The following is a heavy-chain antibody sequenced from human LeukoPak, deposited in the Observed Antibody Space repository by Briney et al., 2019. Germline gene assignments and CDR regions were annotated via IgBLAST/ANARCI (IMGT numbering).Heavy chain of an antibody. Sequence: SETLSVTCTVSGGSISSSSYYWGWNRQPPGKGLEWIGSIYYSGSTYYNPSLKSRVTISVDTSKNQFSLKLSSVTAADTAVYYCARLPRGYSYGHFDYWGQGTLVTVSS. V-gene: IGHV4-39*01. D-gene: IGHD5-18*01. CDR2: IYYSGST. CDR3: ARLPRGYSYGHFDY. CDR1: GGSISSSSYY. J-gene: IGHJ4*02.